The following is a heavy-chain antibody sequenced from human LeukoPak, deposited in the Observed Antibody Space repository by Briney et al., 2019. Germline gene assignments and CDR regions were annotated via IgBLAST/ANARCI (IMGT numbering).Heavy chain of an antibody. CDR3: AKMKGHPLPKYYMDV. J-gene: IGHJ6*01. V-gene: IGHV3-23*01. CDR1: GFTFSGFA. D-gene: IGHD1-26*01. Sequence: PGGSLRLSCAASGFTFSGFAMSWVRRTPGKGLERVSGISGSGDNTLYADSMKGRFTISRDNSKNTLYLEMNSLRAEDTAIYYCAKMKGHPLPKYYMDVWGQGTTVTVSS. CDR2: ISGSGDNT.